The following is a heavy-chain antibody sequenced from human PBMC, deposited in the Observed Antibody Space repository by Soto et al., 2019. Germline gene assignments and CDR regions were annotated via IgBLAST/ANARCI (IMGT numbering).Heavy chain of an antibody. CDR2: INHSGST. V-gene: IGHV4-34*01. Sequence: PSETLSLTCAVYGGSFSGYYWSWIRQPPGKGLEWIGEINHSGSTNYNPSLKSRVTISVDTSKNQFSLKLSSVTAADTALYYCARGRYFDWLYYFDYWGKGTLVTVSS. CDR3: ARGRYFDWLYYFDY. CDR1: GGSFSGYY. J-gene: IGHJ4*02. D-gene: IGHD3-9*01.